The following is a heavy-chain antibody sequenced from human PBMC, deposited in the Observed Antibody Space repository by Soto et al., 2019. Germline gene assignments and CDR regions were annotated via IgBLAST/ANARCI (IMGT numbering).Heavy chain of an antibody. CDR1: GGSISSNNYY. CDR3: ARIYYYDSSGYYYRTDAFDI. Sequence: PSETLSLTCTVSGGSISSNNYYWGWTRQPPGKGLEWVGSVYYSGSTFYDPALTSRVTISVDTSKNQFSLKLSSVTAADTAVYYCARIYYYDSSGYYYRTDAFDIWGQGTMVTVSS. J-gene: IGHJ3*02. CDR2: VYYSGST. D-gene: IGHD3-22*01. V-gene: IGHV4-39*01.